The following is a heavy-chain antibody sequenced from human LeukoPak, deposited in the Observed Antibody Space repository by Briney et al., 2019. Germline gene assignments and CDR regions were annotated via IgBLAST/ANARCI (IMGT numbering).Heavy chain of an antibody. J-gene: IGHJ4*02. CDR2: ISGSSGII. V-gene: IGHV3-48*01. CDR1: GFTFNTYT. D-gene: IGHD3-22*01. Sequence: GGSLRLSCAASGFTFNTYTMNWVRQAPGKGLEWVSYISGSSGIIDYADSVKGRFTISRDNSRNTLYLHMNSLRADDTAIYYCAKDRTTMTNYFDYWGQGTLVTVSS. CDR3: AKDRTTMTNYFDY.